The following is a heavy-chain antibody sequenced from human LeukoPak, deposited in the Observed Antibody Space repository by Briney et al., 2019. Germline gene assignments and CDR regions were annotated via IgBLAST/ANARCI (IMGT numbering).Heavy chain of an antibody. D-gene: IGHD2-2*01. CDR3: ARGDVVVPAAMINDAFDI. Sequence: ASVKVSCKASGYTFTGYYMHWVRHAPGQGLEWMGWINPNSGGTNYAQKFQGRVTMTRDTSISTAYMELSRLRSDDTAVYYCARGDVVVPAAMINDAFDIWGQGTMVTVSS. CDR2: INPNSGGT. V-gene: IGHV1-2*02. CDR1: GYTFTGYY. J-gene: IGHJ3*02.